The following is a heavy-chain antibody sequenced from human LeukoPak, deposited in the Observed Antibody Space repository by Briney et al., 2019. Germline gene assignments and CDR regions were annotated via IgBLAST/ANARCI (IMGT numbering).Heavy chain of an antibody. CDR1: GGSISSGGYY. CDR2: IYYSGST. J-gene: IGHJ6*03. V-gene: IGHV4-31*03. CDR3: ARARGGLLRFLEWLPHYYYMDV. D-gene: IGHD3-3*01. Sequence: SSETLSLTCTVSGGSISSGGYYWSWLRQHPGKGREWIGYIYYSGSTYYNPSLKSRVTISVDTSKNQSSLKLRSVTAADTAVYYCARARGGLLRFLEWLPHYYYMDVWGKGTTVTVSS.